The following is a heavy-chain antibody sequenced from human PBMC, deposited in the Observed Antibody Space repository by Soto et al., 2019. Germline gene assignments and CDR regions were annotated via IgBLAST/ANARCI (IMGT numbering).Heavy chain of an antibody. Sequence: SDTLSLTCAVYGRSFSCHSLPLISRSPGKGLEWIGDINHSGRVNYSPSLKSRVTISLDTSKNQFSLTLSAVTAADTAMYYCSTRAYDTNGYYRFDPWGQGNLVTVSS. J-gene: IGHJ5*01. D-gene: IGHD3-22*01. CDR3: STRAYDTNGYYRFDP. CDR2: INHSGRV. CDR1: GRSFSCHS. V-gene: IGHV4-34*01.